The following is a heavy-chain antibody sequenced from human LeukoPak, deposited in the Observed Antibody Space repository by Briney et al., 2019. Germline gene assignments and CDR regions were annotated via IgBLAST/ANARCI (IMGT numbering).Heavy chain of an antibody. V-gene: IGHV3-7*03. CDR3: AKDIFRGSYFQYYFDY. J-gene: IGHJ4*02. CDR2: IKQDGSEK. D-gene: IGHD1-26*01. Sequence: PGGSLRLSCAASGFTFSSYWMSWVRQAPGKGLEWVANIKQDGSEKYYVDSVKGRFTISRDNAKNSLYLQMNSLRAEDTALYYCAKDIFRGSYFQYYFDYWGQGTLVTVSS. CDR1: GFTFSSYW.